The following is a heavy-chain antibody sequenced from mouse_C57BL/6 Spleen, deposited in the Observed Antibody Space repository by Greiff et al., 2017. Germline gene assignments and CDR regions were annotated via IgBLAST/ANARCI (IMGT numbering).Heavy chain of an antibody. CDR3: ARGTMINRGYYFDY. D-gene: IGHD2-4*01. Sequence: QVQLQQSGAELVMPGASVKLSCKASGYTFTSYWMHWVKQRPGQGLEWIGEIDPSDSYTNYNQKFKGKSTLTVDKSSSTAYMQLSSLTSEDSAVYYCARGTMINRGYYFDYWGQGTTLTVSS. J-gene: IGHJ2*01. CDR1: GYTFTSYW. CDR2: IDPSDSYT. V-gene: IGHV1-69*01.